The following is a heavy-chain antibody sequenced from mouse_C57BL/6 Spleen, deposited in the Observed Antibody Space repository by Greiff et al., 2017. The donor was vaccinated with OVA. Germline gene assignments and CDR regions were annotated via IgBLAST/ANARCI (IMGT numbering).Heavy chain of an antibody. D-gene: IGHD2-4*01. CDR1: GYTFTSYW. CDR2: IDPSDSET. Sequence: QVHVKQPGAELVRPGSSVKLSCKASGYTFTSYWMHWVKQRPIQGLEWIGNIDPSDSETHYNQKFKDKATLTVDKSSSTAYMQLSSLTSEDSAVYYCARWMITTGEVYYFDYWGQGTTLTVSS. CDR3: ARWMITTGEVYYFDY. J-gene: IGHJ2*01. V-gene: IGHV1-52*01.